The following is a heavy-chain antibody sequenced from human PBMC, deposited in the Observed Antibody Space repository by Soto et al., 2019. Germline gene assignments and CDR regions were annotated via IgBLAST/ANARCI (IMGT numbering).Heavy chain of an antibody. Sequence: QVQLQESGPGLVKPAETLSLACTVSGGSVTSRTYYWSWIRQPPGKGLEWIGNIYYTGSTDYNPSLKSRVPISLDPSKNQFSLHLTSVTAADTAVYYCAREAEFDWWRKFDYWGQGILVTVSS. J-gene: IGHJ4*02. V-gene: IGHV4-61*01. CDR3: AREAEFDWWRKFDY. CDR1: GGSVTSRTYY. D-gene: IGHD3-9*01. CDR2: IYYTGST.